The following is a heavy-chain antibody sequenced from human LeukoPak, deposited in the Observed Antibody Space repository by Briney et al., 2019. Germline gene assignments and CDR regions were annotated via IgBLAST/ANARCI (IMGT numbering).Heavy chain of an antibody. CDR2: IKSDGSSA. Sequence: GGSLRLSCAASGFTFSSYWMHWVRQAPGKGLVWVSRIKSDGSSASYADSVKGRFTISRDNAKNTLYLQMNSLRAEDTAVYYCARDYDFWSGYPDAFDIWGQGTMVTVSS. D-gene: IGHD3-3*01. J-gene: IGHJ3*02. CDR3: ARDYDFWSGYPDAFDI. V-gene: IGHV3-74*01. CDR1: GFTFSSYW.